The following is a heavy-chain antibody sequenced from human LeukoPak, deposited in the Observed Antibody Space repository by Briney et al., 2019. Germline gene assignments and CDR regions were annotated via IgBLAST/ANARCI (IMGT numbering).Heavy chain of an antibody. D-gene: IGHD3-9*01. CDR3: ASRAGYDILTGYFGDAFDI. CDR2: INPNSGGT. V-gene: IGHV1-2*02. CDR1: GYTFTGYY. J-gene: IGHJ3*02. Sequence: ASVKVSCKASGYTFTGYYMHWVRQAPGQGLEWMGWINPNSGGTNYAQKFQGRATMTRDTSISTAYMELSRLRSDDTAVYYCASRAGYDILTGYFGDAFDIWGQGTMVTVSS.